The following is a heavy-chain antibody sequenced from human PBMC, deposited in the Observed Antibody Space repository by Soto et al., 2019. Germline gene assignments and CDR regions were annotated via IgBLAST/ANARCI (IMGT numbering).Heavy chain of an antibody. D-gene: IGHD3-10*01. CDR2: IRSKAYGGTT. J-gene: IGHJ6*02. Sequence: PVGSLRLSCTASGFTFGDYAMSWFRQAPGKGLEWVGFIRSKAYGGTTEYAASVKGRFTISRDDSKSIAYLQMNSLKTEDTAVYYCTRDKGTLIIYYYYGMDVWGQGTTVTVSS. CDR3: TRDKGTLIIYYYYGMDV. V-gene: IGHV3-49*03. CDR1: GFTFGDYA.